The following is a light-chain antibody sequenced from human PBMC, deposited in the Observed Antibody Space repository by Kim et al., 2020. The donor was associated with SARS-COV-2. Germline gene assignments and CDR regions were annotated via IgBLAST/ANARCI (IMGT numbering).Light chain of an antibody. CDR2: VAS. CDR3: QQYNDWPPGDT. V-gene: IGKV3-15*01. Sequence: SPGERATLSGRASQSISNNLAWHQHKPGKAPRLLIYVASTRATGIPARFSDSGSGTDFTLTVSSLQSEDFAVYYCQQYNDWPPGDTFGQGTKLEI. J-gene: IGKJ2*01. CDR1: QSISNN.